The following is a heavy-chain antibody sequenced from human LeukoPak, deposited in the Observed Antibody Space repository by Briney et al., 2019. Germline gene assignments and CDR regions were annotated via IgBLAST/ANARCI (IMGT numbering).Heavy chain of an antibody. CDR3: ARGVDKSATFYYYYYIDV. J-gene: IGHJ6*03. CDR1: GGSFNAYYYY. D-gene: IGHD1-1*01. V-gene: IGHV4-34*01. CDR2: ISHSGGT. Sequence: SETLSLTCAVYGGSFNAYYYYWSWIRQPPGKGLEWIGEISHSGGTDYNPSLKSRVSISVDTSKNQFSLRLSSVTAADTAVYYCARGVDKSATFYYYYYIDVWGKGTTVTVSS.